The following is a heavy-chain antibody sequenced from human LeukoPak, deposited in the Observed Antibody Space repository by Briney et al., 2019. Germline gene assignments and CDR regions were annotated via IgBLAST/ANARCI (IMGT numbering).Heavy chain of an antibody. D-gene: IGHD4-17*01. CDR1: GFTFSSYS. J-gene: IGHJ6*04. CDR2: ISSSSSYI. Sequence: GGSLRLSCAASGFTFSSYSMNWVRQAPGKGLEWVSSISSSSSYIYYADSVKGRFTISRDNAKNSLYLQMNSLRPEDTAVYYCARDPPRRLQRYGIDVRGKGTTVTVSS. CDR3: ARDPPRRLQRYGIDV. V-gene: IGHV3-21*01.